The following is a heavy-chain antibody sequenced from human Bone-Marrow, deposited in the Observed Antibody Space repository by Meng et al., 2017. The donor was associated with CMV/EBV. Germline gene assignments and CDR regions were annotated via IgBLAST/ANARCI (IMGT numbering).Heavy chain of an antibody. D-gene: IGHD2-2*01. J-gene: IGHJ5*02. CDR2: IYYSGST. CDR1: GGSFSGYY. CDR3: ARHVISDCSSTSCYPGWFDP. Sequence: SETLSLTCAVYGGSFSGYYWSWIRQPPGKGLEWIGSIYYSGSTYYNPSLKSRVTISVDTSKNQFSLKLSSVTAADTAVYYCARHVISDCSSTSCYPGWFDPWGQGTLVTVSS. V-gene: IGHV4-34*01.